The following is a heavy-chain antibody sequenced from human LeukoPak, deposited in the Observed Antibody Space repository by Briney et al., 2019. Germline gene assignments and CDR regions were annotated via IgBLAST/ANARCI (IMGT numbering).Heavy chain of an antibody. J-gene: IGHJ4*02. D-gene: IGHD3-22*01. Sequence: GGSLRLSCAASGFTFDDYGMSWVRQAPGKGLEWVSGINWNGGSTGYADSVKGRFTISRDNAKNSLYLQMNSLRAEDTAVYYCARTITMIVVVTAADYWGQGTLVTVSS. CDR3: ARTITMIVVVTAADY. CDR2: INWNGGST. V-gene: IGHV3-20*04. CDR1: GFTFDDYG.